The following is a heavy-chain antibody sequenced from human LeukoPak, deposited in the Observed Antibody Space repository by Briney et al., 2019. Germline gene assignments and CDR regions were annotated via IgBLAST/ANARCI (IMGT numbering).Heavy chain of an antibody. D-gene: IGHD5-12*01. CDR1: GGTFSSYA. V-gene: IGHV1-69*05. CDR3: AREVRSGYDRYYFDY. CDR2: IIPIFGTA. J-gene: IGHJ4*02. Sequence: SVKVSCKASGGTFSSYAISWVRQAPGQGLEWMGGIIPIFGTANYAQKFQGRVTITTDESTSTAYMELSSLRSKDTAVYYCAREVRSGYDRYYFDYWGQGTLVTVSS.